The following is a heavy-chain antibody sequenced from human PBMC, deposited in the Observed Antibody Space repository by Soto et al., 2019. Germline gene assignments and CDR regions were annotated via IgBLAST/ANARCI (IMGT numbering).Heavy chain of an antibody. V-gene: IGHV4-34*01. J-gene: IGHJ6*03. CDR1: GGSLSGYQ. D-gene: IGHD3-10*01. Sequence: QVQLQQWGAGLLKPSETLSLTCAVYGGSLSGYQWSWIRQTPGKGLEWIGEINDSGNINYNPSPKSGATILLNTPRKQISLKLSAVTAADSAVYYGARGLILWFGELSRRGGYYYYMDVWGKGTTVAVSS. CDR3: ARGLILWFGELSRRGGYYYYMDV. CDR2: INDSGNI.